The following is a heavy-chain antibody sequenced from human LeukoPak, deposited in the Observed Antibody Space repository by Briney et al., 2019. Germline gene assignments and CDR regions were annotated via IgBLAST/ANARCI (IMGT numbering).Heavy chain of an antibody. Sequence: GESLKISCKGSGYSFTTYWIAWVRKMPGKGPEWMGIIYPGDSDTRYSPSFQGQVTISADKSITTAYLQWCSLKASDTAIYYCARTMGTSTSSTLDYWGQGTLVTVSS. CDR3: ARTMGTSTSSTLDY. CDR2: IYPGDSDT. J-gene: IGHJ4*02. V-gene: IGHV5-51*01. D-gene: IGHD2-2*01. CDR1: GYSFTTYW.